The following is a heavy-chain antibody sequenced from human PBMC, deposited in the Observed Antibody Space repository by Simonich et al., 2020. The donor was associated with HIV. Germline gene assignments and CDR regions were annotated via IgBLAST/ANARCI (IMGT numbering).Heavy chain of an antibody. Sequence: QVQLQQWGAGLLKPSETLSLTCAVYGGSFSGYYWSCIRQPPGKGLEWIGEINHNEITNNKSSLNSRATISVDKSKNQFSLKLSSVTAADTAIYYCARRDRELILYFDYWGQGNLVTVSS. V-gene: IGHV4-34*04. CDR2: INHNEIT. J-gene: IGHJ4*02. CDR1: GGSFSGYY. D-gene: IGHD3-3*01. CDR3: ARRDRELILYFDY.